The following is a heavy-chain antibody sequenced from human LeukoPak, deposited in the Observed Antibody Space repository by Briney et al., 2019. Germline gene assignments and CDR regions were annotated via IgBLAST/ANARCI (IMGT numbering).Heavy chain of an antibody. CDR2: IIRIFGTA. D-gene: IGHD6-19*01. CDR3: ARAQAIAVAGGGHFDY. CDR1: GGTFSSYA. Sequence: GASVKVSCKASGGTFSSYAISWVRQAPGQGLEWMGGIIRIFGTANYAQKFQGRVTITADESTSTAYMELSSLRYEDTAVYYCARAQAIAVAGGGHFDYWGQGTLVTVSS. J-gene: IGHJ4*02. V-gene: IGHV1-69*13.